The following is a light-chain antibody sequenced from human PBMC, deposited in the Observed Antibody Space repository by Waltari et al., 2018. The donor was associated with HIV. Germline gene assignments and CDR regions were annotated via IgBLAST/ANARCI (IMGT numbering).Light chain of an antibody. CDR1: NSDVGSYNL. CDR3: CSYAGSSTYV. V-gene: IGLV2-23*02. Sequence: QSALTQRVSVSGSPGQSLTISCTGTNSDVGSYNLVSWYQQPPGKAPKLMIYEVSKRPSGVANRFSGSKSGNTASLTISGLQAEDEADYYCCSYAGSSTYVFGTGTKVTVL. CDR2: EVS. J-gene: IGLJ1*01.